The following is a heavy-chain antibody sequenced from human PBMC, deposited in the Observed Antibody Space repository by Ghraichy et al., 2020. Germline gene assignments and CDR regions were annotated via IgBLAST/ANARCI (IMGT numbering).Heavy chain of an antibody. CDR1: GFSFSDYA. J-gene: IGHJ6*02. V-gene: IGHV3-49*04. D-gene: IGHD3-10*01. CDR3: GIMTYYYYGMDV. CDR2: IRSKAYGGTI. Sequence: GGSLRLSCTASGFSFSDYAMSWVRQAPGKGLEWVGFIRSKAYGGTIEYAASVKGRFTISRDDSKSIAYLQMNSLKTEDTAVYYCGIMTYYYYGMDVWGQGTTVTVSS.